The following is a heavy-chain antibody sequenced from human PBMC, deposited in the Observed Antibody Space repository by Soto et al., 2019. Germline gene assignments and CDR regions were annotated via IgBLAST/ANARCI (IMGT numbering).Heavy chain of an antibody. CDR2: ASHSGNT. J-gene: IGHJ4*02. V-gene: IGHV4-34*01. D-gene: IGHD7-27*01. CDR3: ARAKFESTGWHQFDI. Sequence: SETLSLTCTVSGGSFTGHFWSWVRQPPGKGLEWIGEASHSGNTKYYPSLRSRVTLPVDSSKNQISLALTSVTAADTAVYYCARAKFESTGWHQFDIWGQGTLVTVSS. CDR1: GGSFTGHF.